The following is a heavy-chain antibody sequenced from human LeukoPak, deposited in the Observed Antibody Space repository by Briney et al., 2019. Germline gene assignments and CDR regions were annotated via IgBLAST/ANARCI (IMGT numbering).Heavy chain of an antibody. Sequence: GGSLRLSCAASGFTFSSYGMSWVRQAPGKGLEWVSAISGSGGSTYYADSVKGRFTISRDNSKNTLYLQMNSLRAEDTAVYYCARVGALSSSWLLYWGQGTLVTVSS. D-gene: IGHD6-13*01. CDR2: ISGSGGST. CDR1: GFTFSSYG. J-gene: IGHJ4*02. V-gene: IGHV3-23*01. CDR3: ARVGALSSSWLLY.